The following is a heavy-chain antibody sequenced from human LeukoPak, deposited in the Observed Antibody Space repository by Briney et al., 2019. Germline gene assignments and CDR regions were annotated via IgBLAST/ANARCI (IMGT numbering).Heavy chain of an antibody. CDR1: GYTFPSYG. J-gene: IGHJ4*02. V-gene: IGHV1-18*01. Sequence: ASVQVSCQASGYTFPSYGISWVRQAPGQGLEWMGWISAYNGNTNYSQKLQGRVTMTTDTSTSTAYMELRSLRSVDTAVYYCARVYNWNYNTRDYWGQGTLVTVSS. CDR3: ARVYNWNYNTRDY. CDR2: ISAYNGNT. D-gene: IGHD1-7*01.